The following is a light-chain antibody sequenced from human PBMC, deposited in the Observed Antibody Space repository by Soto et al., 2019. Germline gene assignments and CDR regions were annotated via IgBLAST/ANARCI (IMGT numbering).Light chain of an antibody. CDR1: ESIRTW. V-gene: IGKV1-5*01. CDR3: QQYHNYPRT. J-gene: IGKJ1*01. Sequence: DIQMTQSPSTLSASIGDRVTITCRASESIRTWLAWYQHKPGKAPKFLIYDASSLESGFPSRFSGSGSGTEFTLTISNLQPDDFATYFCQQYHNYPRTFGQGTKVEIK. CDR2: DAS.